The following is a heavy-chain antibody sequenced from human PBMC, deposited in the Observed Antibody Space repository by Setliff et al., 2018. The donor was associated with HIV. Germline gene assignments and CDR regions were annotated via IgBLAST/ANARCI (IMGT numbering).Heavy chain of an antibody. V-gene: IGHV1-3*01. CDR3: ARGSCSGCYLSDY. CDR1: GYTFSTNA. J-gene: IGHJ4*02. Sequence: GASVKVSCKAFGYTFSTNAIHWVRQAPGQRLEWMGYINAGDDNTRYSEKFQGRVTITRDTSANTAYMELSSLRSEDTAVYYCARGSCSGCYLSDYWGLGTRVT. CDR2: INAGDDNT. D-gene: IGHD6-19*01.